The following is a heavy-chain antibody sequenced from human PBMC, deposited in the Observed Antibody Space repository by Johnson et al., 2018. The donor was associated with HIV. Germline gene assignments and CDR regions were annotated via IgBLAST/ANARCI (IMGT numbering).Heavy chain of an antibody. V-gene: IGHV3-74*01. CDR3: ARDAKVGYGDAFDI. CDR1: GFTFSRYW. Sequence: VQLVESGGGLIQPGGSLRLSCAASGFTFSRYWMHWVRQAPGKGLVWVSRINSYGSSTNYADSVKGRFTISRDNAKNTLYLQMNSLRAEDTAVFYCARDAKVGYGDAFDIWGHGTMVTVSS. CDR2: INSYGSST. D-gene: IGHD5-12*01. J-gene: IGHJ3*02.